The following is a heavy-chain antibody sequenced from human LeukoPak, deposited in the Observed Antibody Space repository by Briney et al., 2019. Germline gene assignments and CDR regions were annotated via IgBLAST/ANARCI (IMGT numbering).Heavy chain of an antibody. D-gene: IGHD2-15*01. CDR3: AREVGDHNHFDY. CDR1: GYTFTSYG. J-gene: IGHJ4*02. V-gene: IGHV1-18*01. Sequence: ASVKVSCKASGYTFTSYGISWVRQAPGQGLEWMGWISAYNGNTNYAQKLQGRVTMTTDTSTSTAYMELSRLRSDDTAVYYCAREVGDHNHFDYWGQGTLVTVSS. CDR2: ISAYNGNT.